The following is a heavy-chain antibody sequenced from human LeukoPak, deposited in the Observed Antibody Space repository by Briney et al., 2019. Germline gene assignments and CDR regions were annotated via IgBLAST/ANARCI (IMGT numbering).Heavy chain of an antibody. CDR1: GFTFSSYA. Sequence: PGGSLRLSCAASGFTFSSYAMHWVRQAPGKGLEWVAVISYDGSNKYYADSVKGRFTISRDNSKNTLYLQMNSLRAEDTAVYYCAKDQIGYCSSTSCYGADYWGQGTLVTVSS. V-gene: IGHV3-30-3*01. CDR3: AKDQIGYCSSTSCYGADY. CDR2: ISYDGSNK. D-gene: IGHD2-2*01. J-gene: IGHJ4*02.